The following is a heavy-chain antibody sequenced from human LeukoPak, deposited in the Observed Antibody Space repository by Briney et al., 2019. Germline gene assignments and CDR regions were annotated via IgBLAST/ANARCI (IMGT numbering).Heavy chain of an antibody. Sequence: PSETLSLTCTVSGESVSADDYFWGWIRQSPGKGLEWIGNFCYGVTTYNNPSLKSRVTISVDASKNQFSMKVNYVTAADTAVYFCGAGSHGRHVDFWGQGTLVTVSS. CDR3: GAGSHGRHVDF. CDR2: FCYGVTT. V-gene: IGHV4-39*01. CDR1: GESVSADDYF. J-gene: IGHJ4*02. D-gene: IGHD2-15*01.